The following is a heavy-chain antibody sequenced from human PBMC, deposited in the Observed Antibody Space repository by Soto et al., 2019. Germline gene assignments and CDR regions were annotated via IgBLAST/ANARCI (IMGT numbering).Heavy chain of an antibody. CDR1: GGSISSYY. CDR2: IYYSGST. J-gene: IGHJ6*02. V-gene: IGHV4-59*01. D-gene: IGHD2-15*01. CDR3: ASSCSGGSCFLSHYYYGMDV. Sequence: PSETLSLTCTVSGGSISSYYWSWIRQPPGKGLWWIGYIYYSGSTNYNPSLKSRVTISVDTSKDQFSLKLSSVTAADTAVYYCASSCSGGSCFLSHYYYGMDVWGQGTTVTVSS.